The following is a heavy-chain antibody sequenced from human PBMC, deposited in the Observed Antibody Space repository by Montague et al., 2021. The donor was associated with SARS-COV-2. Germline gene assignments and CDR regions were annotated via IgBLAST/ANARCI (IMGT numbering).Heavy chain of an antibody. J-gene: IGHJ4*02. CDR2: IDWDDDK. V-gene: IGHV2-70*01. D-gene: IGHD3-9*01. CDR3: ARIRDYDILTGSYSGFDY. Sequence: PALVKPTQTLTLTCTFSGFSLSTSGMCVSWIRQPPGKALEWLALIDWDDDKYYSTSLKTRLTISKDTSKHQVVLTMTNMDPVDTATYYCARIRDYDILTGSYSGFDYWGQGTLGTVSS. CDR1: GFSLSTSGMC.